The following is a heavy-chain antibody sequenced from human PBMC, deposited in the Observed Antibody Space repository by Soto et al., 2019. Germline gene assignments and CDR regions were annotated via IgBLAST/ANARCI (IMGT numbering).Heavy chain of an antibody. V-gene: IGHV3-23*01. CDR1: GFTFSSYA. J-gene: IGHJ5*02. D-gene: IGHD3-3*01. CDR3: ARHPLRFLEWSGWFDP. CDR2: ISGSGGST. Sequence: GGSLRLSCAASGFTFSSYAMSWVRQAPGKGLEWVSAISGSGGSTYYADSVKGRFTISRDNSKNTLYLQMNSLRAEDTAVYYCARHPLRFLEWSGWFDPWGQGTLVTVSS.